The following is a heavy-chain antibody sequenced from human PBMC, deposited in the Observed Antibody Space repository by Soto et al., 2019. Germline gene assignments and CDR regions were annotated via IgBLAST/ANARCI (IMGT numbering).Heavy chain of an antibody. CDR2: ISYDGSNK. V-gene: IGHV3-30*18. CDR1: GFTFSTFG. J-gene: IGHJ4*02. Sequence: PGGSLRLSCAASGFTFSTFGMHWVRQAPGKGLEWVAVISYDGSNKFYAGSVKGRFTISRDNSNNTLYLQMDSLRAEDTAVYYCAKGIRFLEWLSPIDCWGQGTLVTVSS. CDR3: AKGIRFLEWLSPIDC. D-gene: IGHD3-3*01.